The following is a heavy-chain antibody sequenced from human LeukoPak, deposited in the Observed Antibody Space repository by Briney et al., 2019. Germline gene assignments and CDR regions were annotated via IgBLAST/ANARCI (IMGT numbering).Heavy chain of an antibody. CDR3: ARDKSSGFHNWFDP. J-gene: IGHJ5*02. CDR1: GGFISTYY. V-gene: IGHV4-4*07. Sequence: SETLSLTCTVSGGFISTYYWSWIRQPAGKGLEWIGRIYGSGNSDYNPSLKSRVTMSVDTSKNQFSLKLNSATAADTAVCYCARDKSSGFHNWFDPWSQGTLVTVSS. CDR2: IYGSGNS. D-gene: IGHD3-22*01.